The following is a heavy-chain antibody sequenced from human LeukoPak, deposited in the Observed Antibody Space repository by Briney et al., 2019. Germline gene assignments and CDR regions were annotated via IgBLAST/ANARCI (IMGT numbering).Heavy chain of an antibody. Sequence: PSETLSLTCTVSGGSISSYYWSWIRQPPGKGLEWIGYIYYSGSTNYNPSLKSRVTISVDTSKNQFSLKLSSVTPADTAVCYCARGGYYGSGNDFRFDPWGQGTLVTVSS. CDR2: IYYSGST. V-gene: IGHV4-59*01. CDR1: GGSISSYY. CDR3: ARGGYYGSGNDFRFDP. D-gene: IGHD3-10*01. J-gene: IGHJ5*02.